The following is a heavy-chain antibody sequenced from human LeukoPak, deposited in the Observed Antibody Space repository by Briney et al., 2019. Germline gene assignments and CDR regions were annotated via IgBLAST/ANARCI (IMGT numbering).Heavy chain of an antibody. Sequence: PGGSLRLSCTASGFTFGDYAMSWVRQAPGKGLEWVGFIRSKAYGGTTEYAASVKGRFTISRDDSKSIAYLQMNSLKTEDTAVYYCTTSKVLRYFDWLVDIDFDYWGQGTLVTVSS. D-gene: IGHD3-9*01. CDR1: GFTFGDYA. J-gene: IGHJ4*02. CDR3: TTSKVLRYFDWLVDIDFDY. CDR2: IRSKAYGGTT. V-gene: IGHV3-49*04.